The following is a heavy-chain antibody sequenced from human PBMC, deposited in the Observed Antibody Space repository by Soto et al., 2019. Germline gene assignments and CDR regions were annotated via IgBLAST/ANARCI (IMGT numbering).Heavy chain of an antibody. CDR2: ISIRGGDE. Sequence: GGSLRLSCAASGFTFSSYSMHWARQAPGKGLEWVTVISIRGGDEYYAESVRGRFTISRDDSKNTLYLQMDSLRVEDTAVYYCARGTIVARQHLGDWGQGTRVTVSS. V-gene: IGHV3-30*03. CDR1: GFTFSSYS. J-gene: IGHJ4*02. CDR3: ARGTIVARQHLGD. D-gene: IGHD6-6*01.